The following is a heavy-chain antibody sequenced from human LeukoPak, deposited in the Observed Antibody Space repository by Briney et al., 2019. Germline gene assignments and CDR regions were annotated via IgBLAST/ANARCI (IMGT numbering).Heavy chain of an antibody. V-gene: IGHV4-31*03. CDR3: ATEATIFGWY. CDR1: GGSISSGGYY. CDR2: IYYSGST. J-gene: IGHJ4*02. D-gene: IGHD3-3*01. Sequence: SETLSLTCTVSGGSISSGGYYWSWIRQHPGKGLEWIGYIYYSGSTYYNPSLKSRVTISVDTSKNQFSLKLSSVTAADTAVYYCATEATIFGWYWGQGTLVTVSS.